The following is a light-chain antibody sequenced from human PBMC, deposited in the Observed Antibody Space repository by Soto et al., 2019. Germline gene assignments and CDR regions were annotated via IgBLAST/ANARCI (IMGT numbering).Light chain of an antibody. V-gene: IGKV1-5*01. Sequence: DIQMTQSPSTLSISVGDRATITCRASQSISSWLAWYQQKPGKAPKLLIYDASSLESGVPSRFSGSGSGTEFTLTISSLQPDDFATNYCQQYNSYPLTFGGGTKVEIK. CDR3: QQYNSYPLT. CDR2: DAS. J-gene: IGKJ4*01. CDR1: QSISSW.